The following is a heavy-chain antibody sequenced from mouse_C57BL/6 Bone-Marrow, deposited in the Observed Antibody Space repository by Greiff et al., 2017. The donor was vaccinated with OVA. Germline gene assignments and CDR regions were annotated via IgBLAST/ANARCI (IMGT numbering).Heavy chain of an antibody. D-gene: IGHD2-4*01. CDR1: GYTFTSYG. V-gene: IGHV1-81*01. Sequence: QVQLKESGAELARPGASVKLSCKASGYTFTSYGISWVKQRTGQGIEWIGEIYPRSGNTYYNEKFKGKATLTADKSSSTAYMELRSLTSEDSAVYFCARGDYDVWFAYWGQGTLVTVSA. J-gene: IGHJ3*01. CDR3: ARGDYDVWFAY. CDR2: IYPRSGNT.